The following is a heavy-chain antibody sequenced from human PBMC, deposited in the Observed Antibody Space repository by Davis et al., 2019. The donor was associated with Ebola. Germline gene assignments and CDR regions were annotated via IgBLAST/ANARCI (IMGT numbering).Heavy chain of an antibody. CDR3: GAGSGWIFCS. CDR2: IGPSGNSF. V-gene: IGHV3-11*04. Sequence: SCEVSGFTFSDYYMSWIRQAPGKGLEWIAYIGPSGNSFYCADSVKGRFTISRDNAKNSLYLQMNSLRPEDTAVYYCGAGSGWIFCSWGQGTLVTVSS. J-gene: IGHJ5*02. CDR1: GFTFSDYY. D-gene: IGHD6-25*01.